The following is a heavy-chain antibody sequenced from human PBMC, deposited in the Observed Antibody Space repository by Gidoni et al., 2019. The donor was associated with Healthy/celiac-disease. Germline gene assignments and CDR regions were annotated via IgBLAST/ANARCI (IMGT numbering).Heavy chain of an antibody. V-gene: IGHV3-48*02. CDR2: ISSSSSTI. CDR3: ARDIVVVPAATYFDL. Sequence: EVQLVASGGGLVQPGGSLRLSCSASVLTFSRYSMNWVRQAPGKGLEWVSYISSSSSTIYYADSVKGRFTISRDNAKNSLYLQMNSLRDEDTAVYYCARDIVVVPAATYFDLWGRGTLVTVSS. CDR1: VLTFSRYS. J-gene: IGHJ2*01. D-gene: IGHD2-2*01.